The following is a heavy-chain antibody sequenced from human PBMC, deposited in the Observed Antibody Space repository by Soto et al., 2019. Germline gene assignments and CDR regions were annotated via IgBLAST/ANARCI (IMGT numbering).Heavy chain of an antibody. V-gene: IGHV1-8*01. CDR1: GYTFTSYD. CDR3: ARDSDQFKTTDY. Sequence: ASVKVSCKASGYTFTSYDINWVRQATGQGLEWMGWMNPNSGNTGYAQKFQGRVTMTRNTSISTAYMELSSLRSEDTAVYYCARDSDQFKTTDYWGQGTLVTVSS. D-gene: IGHD5-18*01. J-gene: IGHJ4*02. CDR2: MNPNSGNT.